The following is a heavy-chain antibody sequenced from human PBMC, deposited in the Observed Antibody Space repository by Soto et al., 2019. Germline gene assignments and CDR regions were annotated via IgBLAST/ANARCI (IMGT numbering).Heavy chain of an antibody. CDR2: VSPYNGDT. D-gene: IGHD2-2*01. J-gene: IGHJ6*02. Sequence: ASVKVSCKASGYTFTTYGVNWVRQAPGQGLEWMGWVSPYNGDTTYAQNFQGRVTMTTDTSTRTAYMELRSMRSDDTAVYYCAREVGHMDVWGQGTTVTVSS. V-gene: IGHV1-18*04. CDR1: GYTFTTYG. CDR3: AREVGHMDV.